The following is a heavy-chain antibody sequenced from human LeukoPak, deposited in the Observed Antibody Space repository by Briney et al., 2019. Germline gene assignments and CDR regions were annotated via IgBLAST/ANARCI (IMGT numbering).Heavy chain of an antibody. CDR2: IWYDGSNK. CDR3: ARESHGLYYYDSSLGFDY. D-gene: IGHD3-22*01. J-gene: IGHJ4*02. CDR1: GFTFSSYG. Sequence: GRSLRLSCAASGFTFSSYGMHWVRQAPGKGLEWVAVIWYDGSNKYYADSGKGRFTISRNNSKNTLYLQMNSLRAEDTAVYYCARESHGLYYYDSSLGFDYWGQGTLVTVSS. V-gene: IGHV3-33*01.